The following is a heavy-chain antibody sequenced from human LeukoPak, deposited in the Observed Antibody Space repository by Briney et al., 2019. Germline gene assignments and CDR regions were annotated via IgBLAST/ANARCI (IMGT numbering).Heavy chain of an antibody. D-gene: IGHD1-1*01. Sequence: PSETLSLTCAVYGGSFSDYYXXXXXQPPGKXXXXIGEIXXSGSTNYNSSLXXXXTISVDTSKNQFSLKLSSVTAADTAVYYCKGPTGAAYYYMDVWGKGTTVTVSS. CDR3: KGPTGAAYYYMDV. CDR1: GGSFSDYY. V-gene: IGHV4-34*01. J-gene: IGHJ6*03. CDR2: IXXSGST.